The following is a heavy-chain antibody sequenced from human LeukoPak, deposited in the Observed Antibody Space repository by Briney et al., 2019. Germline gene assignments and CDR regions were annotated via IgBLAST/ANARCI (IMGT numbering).Heavy chain of an antibody. Sequence: SVKVSCKASGGTFSSYAISWVRQAPGQGLEWMGGIIPIFGTANYAQKFQGRVTMTRDTSISTAYMELSRPRSDDTAVYYCARPYCSGGSCHDFFDYWGQGTLVTVSS. CDR1: GGTFSSYA. CDR3: ARPYCSGGSCHDFFDY. V-gene: IGHV1-69*05. D-gene: IGHD2-15*01. J-gene: IGHJ4*02. CDR2: IIPIFGTA.